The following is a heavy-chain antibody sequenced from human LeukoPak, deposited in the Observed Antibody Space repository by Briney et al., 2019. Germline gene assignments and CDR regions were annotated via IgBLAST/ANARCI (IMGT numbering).Heavy chain of an antibody. CDR3: AKGPRQQLVTRFDN. J-gene: IGHJ4*02. D-gene: IGHD6-13*01. CDR1: GFTFSTHA. CDR2: ISASGGST. V-gene: IGHV3-23*01. Sequence: GRSLRLSCAASGFTFSTHAMSWVRQAPGKGLEWVSDISASGGSTYYADSVKGRFTVSRDNSKNTVYLQMSSLRADDTALYYCAKGPRQQLVTRFDNWGQGTLVTVSS.